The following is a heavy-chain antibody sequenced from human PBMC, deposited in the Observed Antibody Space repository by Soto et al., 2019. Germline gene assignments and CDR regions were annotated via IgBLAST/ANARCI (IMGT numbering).Heavy chain of an antibody. D-gene: IGHD5-12*01. CDR3: AKEMRDGYQNAFDI. CDR2: ISGSGGST. CDR1: RLAFSSYA. V-gene: IGHV3-23*01. Sequence: GGSLRVSCAASRLAFSSYAMTWVRQSPGKGLEWVSAISGSGGSTYYADSVKGRFTISRDNSKNTLYLQMNSLRAEDTAVYYCAKEMRDGYQNAFDIWGQGTMVTVSS. J-gene: IGHJ3*02.